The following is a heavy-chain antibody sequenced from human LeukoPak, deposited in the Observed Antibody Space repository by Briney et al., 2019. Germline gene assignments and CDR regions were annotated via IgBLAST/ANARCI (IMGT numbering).Heavy chain of an antibody. V-gene: IGHV4-39*07. J-gene: IGHJ6*03. Sequence: SETLSLTCTVSGGSISSSSYYWGWIRQPPGKGLEWIGSIYYSGSTYYNPSLKSRVTISVDTSKNQFSLKLSSVTAADTAVYYCARDGDSRYYYYMDVWGKGTTVTISS. CDR3: ARDGDSRYYYYMDV. D-gene: IGHD3-22*01. CDR2: IYYSGST. CDR1: GGSISSSSYY.